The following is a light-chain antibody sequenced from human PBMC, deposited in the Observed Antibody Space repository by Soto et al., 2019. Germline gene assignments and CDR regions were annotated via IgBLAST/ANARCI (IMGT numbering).Light chain of an antibody. CDR1: QSVGRN. Sequence: EIVLTQSPATLSVSPGERATLSCRTSQSVGRNLAWYQQKPGQAPRLLIYGAFIRAPGFPVTFRGTGSGSEFTLTITSLQSEDGALYYCQQYDKWPYTFGQGTNLEIK. CDR2: GAF. J-gene: IGKJ2*01. CDR3: QQYDKWPYT. V-gene: IGKV3-15*01.